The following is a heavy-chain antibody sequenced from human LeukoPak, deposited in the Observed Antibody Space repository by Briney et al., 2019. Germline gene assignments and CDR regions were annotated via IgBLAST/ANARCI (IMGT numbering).Heavy chain of an antibody. CDR2: INHSGST. CDR1: GGSISGSSYY. D-gene: IGHD6-13*01. Sequence: SETLSLTCTVSGGSISGSSYYWGWIRQPPGKGLEWIGEINHSGSTNYNPSLKSRVTISVDTSKNQFSLKLSSVTAADTAVYYCARGRGSSYSRFDYWGQGTLVTVSS. V-gene: IGHV4-39*07. CDR3: ARGRGSSYSRFDY. J-gene: IGHJ4*02.